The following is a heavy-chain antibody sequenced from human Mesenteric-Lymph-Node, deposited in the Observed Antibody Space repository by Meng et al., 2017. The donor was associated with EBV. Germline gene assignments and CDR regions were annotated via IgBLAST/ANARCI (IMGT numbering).Heavy chain of an antibody. CDR2: IHYSGTT. Sequence: PQLQESGPGLVKPSETLSLTCIVSGGSLSNSPYYWGWIRQTPGKGLEWIGNIHYSGTTYYNPSVKSRVSMSVDTSKNQISLKVNSVTAADTAVYYCARGADRGANLGYWGQGTLVTVSS. CDR3: ARGADRGANLGY. D-gene: IGHD3-10*01. CDR1: GGSLSNSPYY. J-gene: IGHJ4*02. V-gene: IGHV4-39*07.